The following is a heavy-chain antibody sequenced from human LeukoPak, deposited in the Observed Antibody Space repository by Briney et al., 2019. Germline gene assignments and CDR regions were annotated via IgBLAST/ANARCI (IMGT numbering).Heavy chain of an antibody. CDR1: GGSISSGGYY. D-gene: IGHD4-17*01. CDR3: ARGGTTVTKSFDY. J-gene: IGHJ4*02. V-gene: IGHV4-39*07. CDR2: IYHSGST. Sequence: PSQTLSLTCTVSGGSISSGGYYWSWIRQPPGKGLEWIGSIYHSGSTYYNPSLKSRVTISVDTSKNQFSLKLSSVTAADTAVYYCARGGTTVTKSFDYWGQGTLVTVSS.